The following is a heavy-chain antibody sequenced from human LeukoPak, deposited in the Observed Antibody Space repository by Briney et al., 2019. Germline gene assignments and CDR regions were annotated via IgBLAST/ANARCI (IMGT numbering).Heavy chain of an antibody. Sequence: SGGSLRLSCAASGFTFNKFAMTWVRQAPGKGLQWVSAISDSGGGTYYADSVKGRFTVSRDNFNNMLYLQMNSLRAEDTAVYYCTKDWSASYWGQGTLVTVSS. CDR2: ISDSGGGT. V-gene: IGHV3-23*01. CDR1: GFTFNKFA. CDR3: TKDWSASY. J-gene: IGHJ4*02.